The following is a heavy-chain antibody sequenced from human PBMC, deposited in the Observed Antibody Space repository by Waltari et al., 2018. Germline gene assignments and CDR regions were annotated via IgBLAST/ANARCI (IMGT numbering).Heavy chain of an antibody. Sequence: QVQLVGSGGGVVQSGRSLGLSCAASGFSLSKYAGQWVRPAPGKGLEWVGVTSPDGFKKYYADSVEGRFNISREKANNSLHLQNNSLRPEDTALYVCVRIASHSGEYCGQGTLVTGSS. CDR1: GFSLSKYA. CDR2: TSPDGFKK. D-gene: IGHD6-25*01. J-gene: IGHJ4*02. CDR3: VRIASHSGEY. V-gene: IGHV3-30*07.